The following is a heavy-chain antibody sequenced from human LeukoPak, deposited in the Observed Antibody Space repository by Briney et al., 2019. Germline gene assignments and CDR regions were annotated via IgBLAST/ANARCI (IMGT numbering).Heavy chain of an antibody. CDR3: ARDPSGSGWSLNN. D-gene: IGHD6-19*01. Sequence: PGGSLRLSCTASGCNFGSDAMHWVRQAPGKGLEWVAFIWYDGSNDHYADSVKGRFTISRDNSKNTVCLQMNSLRVEDTAVYYCARDPSGSGWSLNNWGQGTLVTVSS. V-gene: IGHV3-33*01. J-gene: IGHJ4*02. CDR1: GCNFGSDA. CDR2: IWYDGSND.